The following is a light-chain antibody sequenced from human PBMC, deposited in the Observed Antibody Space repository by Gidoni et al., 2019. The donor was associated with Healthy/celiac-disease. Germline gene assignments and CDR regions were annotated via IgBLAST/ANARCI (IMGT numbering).Light chain of an antibody. CDR1: SSDVGGYNS. CDR2: AVS. CDR3: SSYTSSITLYV. V-gene: IGLV2-14*01. J-gene: IGLJ1*01. Sequence: QSALNQPASVSGSPGQPITISCTGTSSDVGGYNSVTWYQQHPGTAPKLMLYAVSHRPSGVSKRFSVSKSGNTASLTISVLQAEDESDYFCSSYTSSITLYVFGTGTKVTVL.